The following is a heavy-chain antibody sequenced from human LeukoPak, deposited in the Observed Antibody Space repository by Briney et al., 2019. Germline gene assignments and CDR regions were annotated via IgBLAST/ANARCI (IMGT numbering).Heavy chain of an antibody. Sequence: GGSLRLSCAASGFTCSSYGMHWVRQAPGKGLECVSAISSNGGSTYYANSVKGRFTISRDNSKNTLYLQMGSLRAEDMAVYYCARTSGQQLTFDYWGQGTLVTVSS. J-gene: IGHJ4*02. V-gene: IGHV3-64*01. CDR3: ARTSGQQLTFDY. CDR1: GFTCSSYG. CDR2: ISSNGGST. D-gene: IGHD6-13*01.